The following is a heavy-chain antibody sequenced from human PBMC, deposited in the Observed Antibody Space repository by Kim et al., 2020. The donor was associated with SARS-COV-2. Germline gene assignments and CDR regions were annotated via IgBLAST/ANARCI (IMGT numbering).Heavy chain of an antibody. J-gene: IGHJ6*01. CDR2: ISYDGSNK. CDR1: GFTFSSYG. D-gene: IGHD5-18*01. CDR3: AKDLGTSSSGIQLWFHY. V-gene: IGHV3-30*18. Sequence: GVSLRLSCAASGFTFSSYGMHWVRQAPGKGLEWVAVISYDGSNKYYADSVKGRFTISRDNSKNTLYLQMNSLRAEDTAVYYCAKDLGTSSSGIQLWFHY.